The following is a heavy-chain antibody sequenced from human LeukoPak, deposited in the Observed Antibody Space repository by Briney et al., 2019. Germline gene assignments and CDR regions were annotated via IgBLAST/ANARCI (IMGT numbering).Heavy chain of an antibody. Sequence: GGSLRLSCAASGFTFSSYGMHWVRQAPGKGLEWVAFIRYDGSNKYYADSVKGRFTISRDNSKNTLYLQMNSLRAEDTAVYYCAKVIGGELSLSVDYWGQGTLVTVSS. D-gene: IGHD3-16*02. CDR3: AKVIGGELSLSVDY. J-gene: IGHJ4*02. CDR1: GFTFSSYG. CDR2: IRYDGSNK. V-gene: IGHV3-30*02.